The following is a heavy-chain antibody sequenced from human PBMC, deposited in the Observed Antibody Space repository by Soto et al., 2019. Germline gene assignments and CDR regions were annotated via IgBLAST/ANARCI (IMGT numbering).Heavy chain of an antibody. CDR1: GFTFSSYG. D-gene: IGHD4-17*01. CDR3: ARPINPLDYGGNPFDY. J-gene: IGHJ4*02. V-gene: IGHV3-33*01. Sequence: GGSLRLSCAASGFTFSSYGMHWVRQAPGKGLEWVAVIWYDGSNKYYADSVKGRFTISRDNSKNTLYLQMNSLRAEDTAVYYCARPINPLDYGGNPFDYWGQGTLVTVSS. CDR2: IWYDGSNK.